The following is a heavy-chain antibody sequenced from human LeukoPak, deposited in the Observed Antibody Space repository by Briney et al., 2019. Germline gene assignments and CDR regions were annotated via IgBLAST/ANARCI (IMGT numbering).Heavy chain of an antibody. J-gene: IGHJ4*02. CDR2: ISSSGSTI. D-gene: IGHD6-13*01. CDR3: AREQGIAAAGTTGGFDY. Sequence: RGSLRLSCAASGFTFSSYEMNWVRQAPGKGLEWVSYISSSGSTIYYADSVKGRFTISRDNAKNSLYLQMNSLRAEDTAVYYCAREQGIAAAGTTGGFDYWGQGTLVTVSS. CDR1: GFTFSSYE. V-gene: IGHV3-48*03.